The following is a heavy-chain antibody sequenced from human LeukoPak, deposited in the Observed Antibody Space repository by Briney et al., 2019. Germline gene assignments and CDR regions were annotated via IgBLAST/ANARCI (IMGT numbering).Heavy chain of an antibody. J-gene: IGHJ4*02. D-gene: IGHD1-14*01. CDR2: LYSDGNT. CDR1: GFTVITND. CDR3: ARGVEPLAANTLAY. Sequence: PGGSLRLSCAASGFTVITNDMTWVRQAPGKGLEWVSVLYSDGNTKYADSVQGRFTISRDNSKNTLYLEMNSLRPDDTAVYYCARGVEPLAANTLAYWGQGTLVTVPS. V-gene: IGHV3-53*01.